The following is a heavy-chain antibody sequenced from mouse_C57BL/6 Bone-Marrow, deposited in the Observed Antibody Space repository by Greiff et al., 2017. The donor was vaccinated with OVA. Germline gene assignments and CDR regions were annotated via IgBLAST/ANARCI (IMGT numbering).Heavy chain of an antibody. D-gene: IGHD2-1*01. CDR1: GYSFTGYY. CDR2: INPSTGGT. J-gene: IGHJ2*01. Sequence: VQLQQSGPELVKPGASVKISCKASGYSFTGYYMNWVKQSPEKSLEWIGEINPSTGGTTYNQKFKAKATLTVDKSSSTAYMQLKSLTSEDSAVYYCAIIYYGNYVTNWGQGTTLTVSS. CDR3: AIIYYGNYVTN. V-gene: IGHV1-42*01.